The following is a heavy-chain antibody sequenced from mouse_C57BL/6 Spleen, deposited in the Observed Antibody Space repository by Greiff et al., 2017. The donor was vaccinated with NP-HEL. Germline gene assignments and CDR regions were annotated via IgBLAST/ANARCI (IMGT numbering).Heavy chain of an antibody. J-gene: IGHJ1*03. Sequence: EVMLVESGEGLVKPGGSLKLSCAASGFTFSSYAMSWVRQTPEKRLEWVAYISSGGDYIYYADTVKGRFTISRDNARNTLYLQMSSLKSEDTAMHYCTRDTRYFDVWGTGTTVTVSS. CDR2: ISSGGDYI. V-gene: IGHV5-9-1*02. D-gene: IGHD5-1-1*01. CDR3: TRDTRYFDV. CDR1: GFTFSSYA.